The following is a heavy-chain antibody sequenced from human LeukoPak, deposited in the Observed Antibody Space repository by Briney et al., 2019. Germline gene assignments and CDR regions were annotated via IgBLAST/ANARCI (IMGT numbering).Heavy chain of an antibody. D-gene: IGHD2-15*01. CDR3: ARIILRFVY. CDR1: GYSISSGYY. V-gene: IGHV4-38-2*02. CDR2: IYHSGST. J-gene: IGHJ4*02. Sequence: SETLSLTCIVYGYSISSGYYWGWIQQPPGKGLELIGSIYHSGSTYYNQSLKSRVTISVDTSQNQFSLKLSSVSAADTAVYYCARIILRFVYWGQGTLVTVSS.